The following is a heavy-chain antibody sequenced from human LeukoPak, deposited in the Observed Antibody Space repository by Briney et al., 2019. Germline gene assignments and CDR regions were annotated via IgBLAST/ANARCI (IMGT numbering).Heavy chain of an antibody. CDR3: TRLGVPAAPDY. V-gene: IGHV3-73*01. J-gene: IGHJ4*02. CDR2: IRSKANSYAT. CDR1: GFTFSGSA. D-gene: IGHD2-2*01. Sequence: GGSLRLSCAASGFTFSGSAMHWVRRASGKGLEWVGRIRSKANSYATAYAASVKGRFTISRDDSKNTAYLQMNSLKTEDTAVYYCTRLGVPAAPDYWGQGTLVTVSS.